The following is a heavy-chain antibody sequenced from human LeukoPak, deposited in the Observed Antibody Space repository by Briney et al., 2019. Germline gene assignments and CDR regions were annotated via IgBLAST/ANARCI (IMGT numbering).Heavy chain of an antibody. V-gene: IGHV3-11*04. CDR1: GFTFSDYY. D-gene: IGHD6-19*01. J-gene: IGHJ4*02. CDR3: ARVYWRIAVAGWYFDY. Sequence: PGGSLRLSCAASGFTFSDYYMSWIRQAPGKGLEWVSYISSSGSTIYYADSVKGRFTISRDNAKNSLYLQMNSPRAEDTAVYYCARVYWRIAVAGWYFDYWGQGTLVTVSS. CDR2: ISSSGSTI.